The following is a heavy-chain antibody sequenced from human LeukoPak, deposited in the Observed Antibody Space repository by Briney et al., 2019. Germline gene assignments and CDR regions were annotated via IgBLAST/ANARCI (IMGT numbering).Heavy chain of an antibody. V-gene: IGHV3-33*01. J-gene: IGHJ4*02. CDR2: IWYDGSNK. Sequence: PGGSLRLSCAASGFTFSSYAMHWVRQAPGKGLEWVAVIWYDGSNKYYADSVKGRFTISRDNSKNALYLQMNSLRAEDTAVYYCARDLGAQYYFDYGAQETLV. CDR1: GFTFSSYA. D-gene: IGHD3-16*01. CDR3: ARDLGAQYYFDY.